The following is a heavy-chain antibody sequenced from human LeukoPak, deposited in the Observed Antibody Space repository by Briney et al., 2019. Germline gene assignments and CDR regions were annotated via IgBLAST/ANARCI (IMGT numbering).Heavy chain of an antibody. Sequence: SETLSLTCAVYGGSFSGYYWSRLRQPPGKGLEGIGEIYHSGSTNYNPSLKSRVTISVDTSKNQFSLKLSSVTVADTAVYYCASLGYDFWSGYVLDYWGQGTLVTVSS. CDR3: ASLGYDFWSGYVLDY. J-gene: IGHJ4*02. CDR1: GGSFSGYY. CDR2: IYHSGST. V-gene: IGHV4-34*01. D-gene: IGHD3-3*01.